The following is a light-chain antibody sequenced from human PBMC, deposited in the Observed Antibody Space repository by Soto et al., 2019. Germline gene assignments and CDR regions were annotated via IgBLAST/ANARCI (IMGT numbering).Light chain of an antibody. J-gene: IGKJ1*01. CDR2: GAS. CDR1: QTVITN. V-gene: IGKV3-15*01. CDR3: QQYNKWPRT. Sequence: EIMMTQSPATLSVSPGERATLSCRASQTVITNLGWYQQKPGQAPRLLIYGASTRATGIPARFSGRGSGTEFTLTINSLQTEDFAVYHCQQYNKWPRTFGQGTKVDNK.